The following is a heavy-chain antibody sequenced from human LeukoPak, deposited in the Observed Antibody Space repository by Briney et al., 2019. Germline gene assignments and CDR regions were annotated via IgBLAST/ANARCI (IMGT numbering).Heavy chain of an antibody. CDR3: LTIVETTFDAFDI. D-gene: IGHD2/OR15-2a*01. CDR1: GFTFSKYW. CDR2: INPDDKSA. Sequence: PGGSLRLSCAASGFTFSKYWLHWLRQAPGKGLVWVSRINPDDKSASYADSVKGRFTIARDDARKTPYLQMNSLRAEDTAVYYCLTIVETTFDAFDIWGQGTMVTVSS. J-gene: IGHJ3*02. V-gene: IGHV3-74*01.